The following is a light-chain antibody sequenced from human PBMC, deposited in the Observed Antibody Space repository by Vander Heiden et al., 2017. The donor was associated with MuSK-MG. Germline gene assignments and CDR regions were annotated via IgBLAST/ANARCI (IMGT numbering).Light chain of an antibody. Sequence: IVLTQSPATLSVSPGERATLSCRASDSVSSNLAWYQQKPGQAPRLLIYGASARATGIPVRFSGDGYGTDFTLTISSRQSEDFAVYYCQQNMNWHAFTFGGGTMVXIK. J-gene: IGKJ4*01. CDR3: QQNMNWHAFT. V-gene: IGKV3-15*01. CDR2: GAS. CDR1: DSVSSN.